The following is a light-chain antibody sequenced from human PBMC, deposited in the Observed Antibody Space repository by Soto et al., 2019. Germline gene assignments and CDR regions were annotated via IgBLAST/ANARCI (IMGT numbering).Light chain of an antibody. CDR1: SSNIGGNY. V-gene: IGLV1-47*01. CDR2: KNN. J-gene: IGLJ3*02. CDR3: AVWDDSLSGVV. Sequence: QSVVTQPPSASGNPGQRVTISCSGSSSNIGGNYVYWYQHLPGTAPKVLIYKNNHRPSGVPDRFSGSKSDTSASLAISGLRSEDEAHYYCAVWDDSLSGVVFGGGTQLTVL.